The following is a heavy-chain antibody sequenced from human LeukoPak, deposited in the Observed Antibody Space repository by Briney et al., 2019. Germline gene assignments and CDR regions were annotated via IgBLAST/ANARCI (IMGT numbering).Heavy chain of an antibody. Sequence: SGTLSLTCAVSGGSISSGNWWSWVRQPPGKGLEWIGEIYPSGSTNYNPSLKSRVTISVDKSKNLFSLKLSSVTAADTAVYYCAREGQSGYSLGYWGQGTLVTVSS. CDR1: GGSISSGNW. CDR2: IYPSGST. V-gene: IGHV4-4*02. CDR3: AREGQSGYSLGY. D-gene: IGHD3-3*01. J-gene: IGHJ4*02.